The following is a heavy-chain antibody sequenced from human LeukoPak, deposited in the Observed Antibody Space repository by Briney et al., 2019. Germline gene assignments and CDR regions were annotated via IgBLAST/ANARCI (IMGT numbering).Heavy chain of an antibody. J-gene: IGHJ4*02. CDR3: ASVPTPRRNASY. CDR2: ISGSGGST. Sequence: GGSLRLSCAASGFTFSSYAMSWVRQAPGKGLEWVSAISGSGGSTYYADSVKGRFTISRDNSKNTLYLQMNSLRAEDTAVYYCASVPTPRRNASYWGQGTLVTVYS. D-gene: IGHD1-14*01. V-gene: IGHV3-23*01. CDR1: GFTFSSYA.